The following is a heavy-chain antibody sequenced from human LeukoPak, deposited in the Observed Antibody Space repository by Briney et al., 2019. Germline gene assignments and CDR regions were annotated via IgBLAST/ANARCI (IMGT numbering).Heavy chain of an antibody. J-gene: IGHJ4*02. V-gene: IGHV4-39*01. D-gene: IGHD3-3*01. CDR2: IYYSGST. CDR3: ARHTTILGVVIDY. CDR1: GGSISSSSYY. Sequence: PSESLSLTCTVSGGSISSSSYYWGWIRQPPGKGLEWLGSIYYSGSTYYNPSLKSRVTISVDTSKNQFPLKLSSVTAADTAVYYCARHTTILGVVIDYWGQGILVAVSS.